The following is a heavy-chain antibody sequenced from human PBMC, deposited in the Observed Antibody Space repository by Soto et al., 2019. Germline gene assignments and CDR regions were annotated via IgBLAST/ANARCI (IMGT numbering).Heavy chain of an antibody. CDR2: IIPIFSTP. CDR1: GGTFGSYA. V-gene: IGHV1-69*13. CDR3: ARPIQYYFDTSAQSAWFDP. D-gene: IGHD3-22*01. J-gene: IGHJ5*02. Sequence: GRPGKVSCKTSGGTFGSYAFIWVRQVPGQGLEWMGGIIPIFSTPNYAQKFQGRVTITADESTSTAYMELSSLRSEDTAVYYCARPIQYYFDTSAQSAWFDPWGQGTLVTVSS.